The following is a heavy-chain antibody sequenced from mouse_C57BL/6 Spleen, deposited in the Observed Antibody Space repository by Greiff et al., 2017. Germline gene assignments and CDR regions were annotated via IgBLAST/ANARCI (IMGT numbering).Heavy chain of an antibody. CDR2: FYPGSGSI. CDR3: ARHAYYGSSYDWYFDV. D-gene: IGHD1-1*01. CDR1: GYTFTEYT. J-gene: IGHJ1*03. Sequence: QVQLQQSGAELVKPGASVKLSCKASGYTFTEYTIHWVKQRSGQGLEWIGWFYPGSGSIKYNEKFKDKATLTADKSSSTVYMELSRLTSEDSAVYFCARHAYYGSSYDWYFDVWGTGTTGTVSS. V-gene: IGHV1-62-2*01.